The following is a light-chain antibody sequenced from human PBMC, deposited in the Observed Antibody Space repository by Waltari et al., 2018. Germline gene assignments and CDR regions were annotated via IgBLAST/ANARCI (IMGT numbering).Light chain of an antibody. Sequence: ELVLTQSPGTLSLSPGEIATRSCRASQSVASSCLAWFQQKPGQAPRLLIYGASSRATGVPDRFSGSGSGTDFTLTIDRLEPEDFAVYYCQQYGSSPRTFGQGTKVEI. CDR3: QQYGSSPRT. CDR2: GAS. J-gene: IGKJ1*01. V-gene: IGKV3-20*01. CDR1: QSVASSC.